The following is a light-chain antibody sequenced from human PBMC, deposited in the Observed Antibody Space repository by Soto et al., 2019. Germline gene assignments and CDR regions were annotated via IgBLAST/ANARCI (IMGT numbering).Light chain of an antibody. CDR3: QQYYSIPWT. J-gene: IGKJ1*01. Sequence: DIVMTQSPDSLAVSPGERATINCKSSQSVLSSSNNKNYLAWYQQRPGQPPKLLIYWASTRESGVPARFSGSGSGTDFNLTISSLQAEDVAVYYCQQYYSIPWTFGQGTKVEIK. V-gene: IGKV4-1*01. CDR2: WAS. CDR1: QSVLSSSNNKNY.